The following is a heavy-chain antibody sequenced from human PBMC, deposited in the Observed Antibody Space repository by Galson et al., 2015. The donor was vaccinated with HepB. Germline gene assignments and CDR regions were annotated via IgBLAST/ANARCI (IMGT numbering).Heavy chain of an antibody. V-gene: IGHV3-20*04. CDR3: ARTGPYYYFGLDV. J-gene: IGHJ6*02. Sequence: SLRLSCAASGFTFIHYNIHWVRQAPGKGLGWVSGVNWDGGETAHADSVKGRFTISRDNAKNSVYLQMNNLRVEDTALYYCARTGPYYYFGLDVWGQGTTVTVSS. CDR1: GFTFIHYN. CDR2: VNWDGGET. D-gene: IGHD3/OR15-3a*01.